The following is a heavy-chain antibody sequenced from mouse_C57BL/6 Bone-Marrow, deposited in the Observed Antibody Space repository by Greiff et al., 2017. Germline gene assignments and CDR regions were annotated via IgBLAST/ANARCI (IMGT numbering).Heavy chain of an antibody. D-gene: IGHD1-2*01. CDR2: ISSGGDYI. V-gene: IGHV5-9-1*02. CDR3: TRDARTTARRRFAY. Sequence: EVHLVESGEGLVKPGGSLKLSCAASGFTFSSYAMSWVRQTPEKRLEWVAYISSGGDYIYYADTVQGRFTISRDNARNTLYLQMSSLKSEDTAMYYCTRDARTTARRRFAYWGQGTLVTVSA. CDR1: GFTFSSYA. J-gene: IGHJ3*01.